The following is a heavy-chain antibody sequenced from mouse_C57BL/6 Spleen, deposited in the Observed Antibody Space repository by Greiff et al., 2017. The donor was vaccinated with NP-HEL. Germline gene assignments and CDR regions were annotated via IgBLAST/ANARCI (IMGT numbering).Heavy chain of an antibody. V-gene: IGHV1-76*01. D-gene: IGHD1-1*01. CDR2: IYPGSGNT. Sequence: VQLQQSGAELVRPGASVKLSCKASGYTFTDYYINWVKQRPGQGLEWIARIYPGSGNTYYNEKFKGKATLTVEKSSSTAYMQLSSLTSEDSAVYFCARYYYGSSPYAMDYWGQGTSVTVSS. J-gene: IGHJ4*01. CDR1: GYTFTDYY. CDR3: ARYYYGSSPYAMDY.